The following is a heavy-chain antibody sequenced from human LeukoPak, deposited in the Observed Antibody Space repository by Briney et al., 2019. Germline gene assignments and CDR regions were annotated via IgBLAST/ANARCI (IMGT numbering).Heavy chain of an antibody. Sequence: SETLSLTCTVSGGSISSYYWSWIRQPPGKGLEWIGYIYYSGSTNYNPSLKSRVTISVDTSKNQFSLKLSSVTAADTAVYYCARDRNWGNFDYWGQGTLVTVSS. J-gene: IGHJ4*02. V-gene: IGHV4-59*01. CDR2: IYYSGST. CDR1: GGSISSYY. D-gene: IGHD7-27*01. CDR3: ARDRNWGNFDY.